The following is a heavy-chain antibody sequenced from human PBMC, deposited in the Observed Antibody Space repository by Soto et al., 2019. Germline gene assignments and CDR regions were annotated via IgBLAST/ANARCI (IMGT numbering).Heavy chain of an antibody. Sequence: QVQLVQSGAEVKKPGSSVKVSCKASGDTFSSYTISWVRQAPGQGLEWMGRIIPNLDIANYAQKFQGRVTITADKSTSTASMELSSLRSEDTAVYYCAAGGHGAFDIWGQGTMVTVSS. CDR2: IIPNLDIA. D-gene: IGHD1-26*01. V-gene: IGHV1-69*02. J-gene: IGHJ3*02. CDR1: GDTFSSYT. CDR3: AAGGHGAFDI.